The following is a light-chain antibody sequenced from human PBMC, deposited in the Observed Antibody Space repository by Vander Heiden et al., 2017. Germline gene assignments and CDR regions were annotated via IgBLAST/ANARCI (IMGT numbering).Light chain of an antibody. CDR1: QSISSY. CDR2: AAS. Sequence: DIQMTQSLSSLSASVGDRVTITCRASQSISSYLNWYQQKPGKAPKLLIYAASSLQSGVPSRFSGSGSGTDFTLTISRLQPEDFATYYCQQSDSTPQTFGQGTKVEIK. CDR3: QQSDSTPQT. V-gene: IGKV1-39*01. J-gene: IGKJ1*01.